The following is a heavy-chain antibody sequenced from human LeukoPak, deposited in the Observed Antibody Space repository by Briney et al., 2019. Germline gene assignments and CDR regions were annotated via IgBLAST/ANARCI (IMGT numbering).Heavy chain of an antibody. J-gene: IGHJ5*02. CDR3: ARQSTIAAARIDP. CDR1: GGSISDSNYY. Sequence: SETLSLTCTVSGGSISDSNYYWGWIRQPPGRGLEWIANIYYSGSAYYSPSLKSRVTVSKDTSKNQFSLKLNSVTAADTAVYYCARQSTIAAARIDPWGQGTLVTVSS. CDR2: IYYSGSA. D-gene: IGHD6-25*01. V-gene: IGHV4-39*01.